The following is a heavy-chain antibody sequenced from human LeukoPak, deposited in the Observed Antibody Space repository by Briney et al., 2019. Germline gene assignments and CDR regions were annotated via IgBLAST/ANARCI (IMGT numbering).Heavy chain of an antibody. D-gene: IGHD6-19*01. CDR3: ARRGSSGCFDF. Sequence: GGSLRLSWAASGFTFSSYSMNWVRQAPGKGLEWVSYISSSSSTIYYADSVKGRFTISRDNSKNTLFLQMHSLRAEDTATYYCARRGSSGCFDFWGQGTLVTVSS. CDR2: ISSSSSTI. J-gene: IGHJ4*02. CDR1: GFTFSSYS. V-gene: IGHV3-48*01.